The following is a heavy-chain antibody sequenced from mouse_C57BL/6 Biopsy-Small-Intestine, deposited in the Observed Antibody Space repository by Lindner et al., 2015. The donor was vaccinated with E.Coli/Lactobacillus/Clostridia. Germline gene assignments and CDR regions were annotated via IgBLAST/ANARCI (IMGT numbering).Heavy chain of an antibody. V-gene: IGHV1-83*01. J-gene: IGHJ4*01. CDR2: FDPEDGET. CDR1: GNTLTEIS. CDR3: ARLSLWFGEPPKFDP. D-gene: IGHD1-1*02. Sequence: SVKVSCKVSGNTLTEISIHWVRQAPGKGLEWMGGFDPEDGETIYAQKFQGRVTMTEDTSTDTAYMDLSSLRSDDAAVYYCARLSLWFGEPPKFDPWGQGTLVTVSS.